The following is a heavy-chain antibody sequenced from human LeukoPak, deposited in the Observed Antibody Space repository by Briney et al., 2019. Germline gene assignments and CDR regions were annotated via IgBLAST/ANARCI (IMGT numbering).Heavy chain of an antibody. CDR1: GGSISSYY. Sequence: PSETLSLTCTVSGGSISSYYWSWIRQPPGKGLEWIGYIYYSGSTNYNPSLKSRVTISVDTSKNQFSLKLSSVTAADTAVYYCARDPRDAFDIWGQGTMVTVSS. CDR3: ARDPRDAFDI. V-gene: IGHV4-59*01. CDR2: IYYSGST. J-gene: IGHJ3*02.